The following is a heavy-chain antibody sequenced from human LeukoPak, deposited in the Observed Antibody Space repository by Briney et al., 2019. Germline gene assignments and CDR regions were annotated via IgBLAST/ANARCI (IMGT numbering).Heavy chain of an antibody. V-gene: IGHV3-23*01. CDR1: GFAFSTYA. J-gene: IGHJ2*01. CDR2: IGGGGGNT. Sequence: PGGSLRLSCAGSGFAFSTYAMSWVREATGQGLEWVSCIGGGGGNTYYADSVKGRFTISRDNSKNTLYLQMNSLRAEDTAVYYCAKIGGYVSYGRYFDLWGRGALVTVSS. CDR3: AKIGGYVSYGRYFDL. D-gene: IGHD5-12*01.